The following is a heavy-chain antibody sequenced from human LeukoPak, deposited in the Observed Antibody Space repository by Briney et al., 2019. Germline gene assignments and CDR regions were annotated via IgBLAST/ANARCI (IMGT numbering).Heavy chain of an antibody. D-gene: IGHD1-1*01. CDR1: GFTFSNYG. J-gene: IGHJ4*02. CDR2: INSDGSST. V-gene: IGHV3-74*01. CDR3: ARVLLEREAR. Sequence: GGSLRLSCAASGFTFSNYGMHWVRQAPGEGLVWVSRINSDGSSTSYADSVRGRFTISRDNAKNTLYLQMNSLRVEDTAVYYCARVLLEREARWGQGTLVSVSS.